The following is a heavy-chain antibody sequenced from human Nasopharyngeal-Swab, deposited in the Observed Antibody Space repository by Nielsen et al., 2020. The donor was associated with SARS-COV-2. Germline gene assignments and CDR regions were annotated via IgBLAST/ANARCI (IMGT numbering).Heavy chain of an antibody. CDR2: ISGSGGST. CDR3: AKEVDYCSSTSCHEPYFDY. CDR1: AFTFSSYA. Sequence: GESLKISCEASAFTFSSYAMSWVRQAPGKGLEWVSAISGSGGSTYYADSVKGRFTISRDNSKNTLYLQMNSLRAEDTAVYYCAKEVDYCSSTSCHEPYFDYWGQGTLVTVSS. J-gene: IGHJ4*02. D-gene: IGHD2-2*01. V-gene: IGHV3-23*01.